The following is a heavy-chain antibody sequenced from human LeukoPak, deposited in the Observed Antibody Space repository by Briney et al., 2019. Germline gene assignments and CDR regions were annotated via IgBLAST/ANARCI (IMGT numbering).Heavy chain of an antibody. V-gene: IGHV3-74*01. CDR3: SRGVSPVVVGATPFDY. D-gene: IGHD2-15*01. J-gene: IGHJ4*02. CDR2: INSDESTT. Sequence: GGSLRLSCAASGFTFSSYAMHWVRQAPGKGLVWVSRINSDESTTGYADSVKGRFTISRDNAKNTLYLQMNSLRAEDTSVYYCSRGVSPVVVGATPFDYWGQGTLVTVSS. CDR1: GFTFSSYA.